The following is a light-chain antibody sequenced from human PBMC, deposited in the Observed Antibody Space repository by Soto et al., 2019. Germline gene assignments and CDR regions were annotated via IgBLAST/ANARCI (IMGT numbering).Light chain of an antibody. J-gene: IGKJ1*01. CDR2: GAY. CDR3: QQYKSYSPRT. V-gene: IGKV3-15*01. CDR1: QSVGNN. Sequence: EIVMTPSPATLSVSPGERTTLSCRASQSVGNNLAWYQQKPGQAPRLLIYGAYTRATGIPTRFSGTGSGTEFTLTISSLQPDDSATYYCQQYKSYSPRTFGQGTKVDIK.